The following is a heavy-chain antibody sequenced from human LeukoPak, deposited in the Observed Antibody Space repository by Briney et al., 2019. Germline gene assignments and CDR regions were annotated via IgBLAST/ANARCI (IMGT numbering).Heavy chain of an antibody. CDR1: GFTFSSYG. CDR3: AGGCSSTSCPLVY. V-gene: IGHV3-30*03. D-gene: IGHD2-2*01. J-gene: IGHJ4*02. CDR2: ISYDGSNK. Sequence: GGFLRLSCAASGFTFSSYGMHWVRQAPGKGLEWVAVISYDGSNKYYADSVKGRFTISRDNSKNTLYLQMNSLRAEDTAVYYCAGGCSSTSCPLVYWGQGTLVTVPS.